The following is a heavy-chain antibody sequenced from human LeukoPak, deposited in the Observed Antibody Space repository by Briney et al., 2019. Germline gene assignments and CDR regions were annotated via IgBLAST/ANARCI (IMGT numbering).Heavy chain of an antibody. J-gene: IGHJ5*02. CDR2: IHYTGST. V-gene: IGHV4-59*01. D-gene: IGHD3-10*01. CDR1: GGSFSDYY. Sequence: SETLSLTCAVYGGSFSDYYWSWIRQSPGKGLECIGYIHYTGSTNYNPSLKSRVTISVETSKNQFSLKLKSVTAADTAVYYCARGGYYGSGNDFRFDPWGQGTLVTVSS. CDR3: ARGGYYGSGNDFRFDP.